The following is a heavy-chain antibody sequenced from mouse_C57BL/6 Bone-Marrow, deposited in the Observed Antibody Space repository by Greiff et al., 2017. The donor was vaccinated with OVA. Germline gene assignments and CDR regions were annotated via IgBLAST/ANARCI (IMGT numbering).Heavy chain of an antibody. CDR1: GYTFTSYW. CDR2: LDPSDSYT. D-gene: IGHD1-1*01. V-gene: IGHV1-50*01. J-gene: IGHJ4*01. Sequence: VQLQQPGAELVKPGASVKLSCKASGYTFTSYWMQWVKQRPGQGLEWIGELDPSDSYTNYNQKFKGKATLTVDTSSSTAYMQLSSLTSEDSAVYYCARSSLIYYGSSYNYAMDYWGQGTSVTVSS. CDR3: ARSSLIYYGSSYNYAMDY.